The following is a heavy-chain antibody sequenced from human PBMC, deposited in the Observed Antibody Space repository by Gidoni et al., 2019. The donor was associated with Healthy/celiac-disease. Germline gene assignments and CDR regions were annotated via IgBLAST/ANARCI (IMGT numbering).Heavy chain of an antibody. CDR1: GFTFSNAW. CDR2: SKSKTDGGTT. CDR3: TTDGGDCSGGSCLNDAFDI. J-gene: IGHJ3*02. V-gene: IGHV3-15*01. D-gene: IGHD2-15*01. Sequence: EVQLVESGGGLVKPGGSLRLSCSASGFTFSNAWMSWVRQAPGKGLEWVGRSKSKTDGGTTDYAAPVKGRFTISRDDSKNTLYLQMNSLKTEDTAVYYCTTDGGDCSGGSCLNDAFDIWGQGTMVTVSS.